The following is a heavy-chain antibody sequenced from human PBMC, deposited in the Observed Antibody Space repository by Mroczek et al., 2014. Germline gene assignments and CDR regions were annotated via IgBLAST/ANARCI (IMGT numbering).Heavy chain of an antibody. J-gene: IGHJ4*02. Sequence: QVQLVQSGAEVKEPGASVMVSCKASGYTFTSYDINWVRQATGQGLEWMGRINPNTGNTVYAQRFEGRVTVTSDTSISTAYMELSSLGSEDTAVYYCARGIAESDYWGQGSLVTVSS. CDR3: ARGIAESDY. V-gene: IGHV1-8*01. D-gene: IGHD3-10*01. CDR1: GYTFTSYD. CDR2: INPNTGNT.